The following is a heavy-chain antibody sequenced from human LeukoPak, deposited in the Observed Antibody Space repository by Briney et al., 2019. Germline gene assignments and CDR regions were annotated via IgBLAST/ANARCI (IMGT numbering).Heavy chain of an antibody. V-gene: IGHV4-34*01. Sequence: SETLSLTCAVYGGPFSGYYWSWIRQPPGKGLEWIGEINHSGSTNYNPSLKSRVTISVDTSKNQFSLKLSSVTAADTAVYYCARVGIVGATGHLDYWGQGTLVTVSS. CDR2: INHSGST. J-gene: IGHJ4*02. CDR3: ARVGIVGATGHLDY. D-gene: IGHD1-26*01. CDR1: GGPFSGYY.